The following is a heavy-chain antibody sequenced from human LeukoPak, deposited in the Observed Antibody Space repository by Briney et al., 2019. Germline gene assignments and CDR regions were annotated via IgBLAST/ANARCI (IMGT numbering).Heavy chain of an antibody. Sequence: SETLSLTCTVSGGSISSYYWGWIRQSPGKGLEWIGSIYYSGSTYYNPSLKSRVTISVDTSENQFSLKLSSVTAADTAVYYCARHIPYYYYYYMDVWGKGTTVTVSS. J-gene: IGHJ6*03. CDR1: GGSISSYY. CDR2: IYYSGST. V-gene: IGHV4-39*01. CDR3: ARHIPYYYYYYMDV.